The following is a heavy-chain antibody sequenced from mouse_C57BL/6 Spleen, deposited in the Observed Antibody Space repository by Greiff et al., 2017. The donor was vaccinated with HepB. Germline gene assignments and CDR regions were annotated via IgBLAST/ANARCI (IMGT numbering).Heavy chain of an antibody. CDR2: ISSGSSTI. J-gene: IGHJ3*01. Sequence: EVMLVESGGGLVKPGGSLKLSCAASGFTFSDYGMHWVRQAPEKGLEWVAYISSGSSTIYYADTVKGRFTISRDNAKNTLFLQMTSLRSEDTAMYYCAKCGYYTPPWFAYWGQGTLVTVSA. CDR1: GFTFSDYG. CDR3: AKCGYYTPPWFAY. D-gene: IGHD2-3*01. V-gene: IGHV5-17*01.